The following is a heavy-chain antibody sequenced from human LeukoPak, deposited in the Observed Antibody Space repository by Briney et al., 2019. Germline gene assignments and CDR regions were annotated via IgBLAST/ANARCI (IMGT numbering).Heavy chain of an antibody. D-gene: IGHD6-13*01. CDR3: AKGHSSWPDY. Sequence: PGGSLRLSCAASGFTFDDYAMHWVRQAPGKGLEWVSLISWDGGSTYYADSVKGRFTISRDNSKHSLYLQMSSLRAEDTALYYCAKGHSSWPDYWGQGTLVTVSS. CDR2: ISWDGGST. J-gene: IGHJ4*02. V-gene: IGHV3-43D*03. CDR1: GFTFDDYA.